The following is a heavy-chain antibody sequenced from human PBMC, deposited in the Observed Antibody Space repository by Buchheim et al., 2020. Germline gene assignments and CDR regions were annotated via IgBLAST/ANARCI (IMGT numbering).Heavy chain of an antibody. D-gene: IGHD5-24*01. J-gene: IGHJ6*02. CDR2: IYTSGST. CDR3: ARVREMATIFHYYYGMDV. Sequence: QVQLQESGPGLVKPSQTLSLTCTVSGGSISSGSYYWSWIRQPAGKGLEWIGRIYTSGSTNYNPSLKSRVTISVDTSKNQFSLKLSSVTAADTAVYYCARVREMATIFHYYYGMDVWGQGTT. V-gene: IGHV4-61*02. CDR1: GGSISSGSYY.